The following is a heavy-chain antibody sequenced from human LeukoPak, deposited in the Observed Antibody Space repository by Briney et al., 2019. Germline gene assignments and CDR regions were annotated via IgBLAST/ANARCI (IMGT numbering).Heavy chain of an antibody. CDR2: INPNSGGT. CDR3: ARDLPASMVRGVLDY. D-gene: IGHD3-10*01. CDR1: GYTFTGYY. V-gene: IGHV1-2*02. J-gene: IGHJ4*02. Sequence: ASVKVSCKASGYTFTGYYMHWVRQAPGQGLEWMGWINPNSGGTNYAQKFQGRVTMTRDTSISTAYMELSRLRSDDTAVYYCARDLPASMVRGVLDYWGQGTLVTVSS.